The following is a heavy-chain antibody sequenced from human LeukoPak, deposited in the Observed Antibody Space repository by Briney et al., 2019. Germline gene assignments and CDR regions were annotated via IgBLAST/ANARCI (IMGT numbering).Heavy chain of an antibody. Sequence: GGSLRLSCVTSGFTFTNAWMSWVRQAPGKGLEWVGRVKTKADGGTIDYAAPVKGRFSISRDDSKNTLYLQMKSLKIEDTAVYYCTTTYDILTGYWSRDYWGQGTLVTVSS. CDR2: VKTKADGGTI. V-gene: IGHV3-15*01. D-gene: IGHD3-9*01. CDR3: TTTYDILTGYWSRDY. J-gene: IGHJ4*02. CDR1: GFTFTNAW.